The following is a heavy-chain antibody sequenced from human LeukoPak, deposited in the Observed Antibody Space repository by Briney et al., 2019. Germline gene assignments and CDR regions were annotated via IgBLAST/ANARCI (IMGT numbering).Heavy chain of an antibody. D-gene: IGHD4-17*01. CDR2: IYSGGST. CDR1: GFTVSSNY. V-gene: IGHV3-66*01. J-gene: IGHJ4*02. CDR3: AKMSDYGDPSYFDY. Sequence: PGGSLRLSCAASGFTVSSNYMSWVRQAPGKGLEWVSVIYSGGSTYYADSVKGRFTISRDNSKNTLYLQMHSLRAEDTAVYYCAKMSDYGDPSYFDYWGQGTLVTVSS.